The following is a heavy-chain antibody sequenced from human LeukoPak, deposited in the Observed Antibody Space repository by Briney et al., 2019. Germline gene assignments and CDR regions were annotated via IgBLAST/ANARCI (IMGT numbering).Heavy chain of an antibody. CDR1: GYTFTSYG. CDR2: ISAYNGNT. Sequence: ASVKVSCKASGYTFTSYGISWVRQAPGQGLEWMGWISAYNGNTNYAQKFQGRVTMTRDTSISTAYMELSRLRSDDTAVYYCARGGLLWFGNDYWGQGTLVTVSS. J-gene: IGHJ4*02. V-gene: IGHV1-18*01. CDR3: ARGGLLWFGNDY. D-gene: IGHD3-10*01.